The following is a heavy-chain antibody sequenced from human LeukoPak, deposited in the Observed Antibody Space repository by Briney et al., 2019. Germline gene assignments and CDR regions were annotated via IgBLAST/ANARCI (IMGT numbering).Heavy chain of an antibody. D-gene: IGHD6-6*01. J-gene: IGHJ4*02. CDR1: GFTFSSYA. CDR3: ARGLFMELVVEFMGY. CDR2: ISGSGGST. V-gene: IGHV3-23*01. Sequence: GRSLRLSCAASGFTFSSYAMSWVRQAPGKGLEWVSAISGSGGSTYYADSVKGRFTISRDNSKNTLYLQMNSLRAEDTAVYYCARGLFMELVVEFMGYWGQGTLVTVSS.